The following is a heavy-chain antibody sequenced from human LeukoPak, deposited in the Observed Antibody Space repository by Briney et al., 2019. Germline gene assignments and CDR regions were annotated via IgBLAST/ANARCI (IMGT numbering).Heavy chain of an antibody. D-gene: IGHD3-22*01. CDR2: INSGSGTT. J-gene: IGHJ4*02. CDR1: GFIFSSAV. V-gene: IGHV3-23*01. CDR3: ARETDSSGYYYAY. Sequence: PGGSLRLSCAASGFIFSSAVMSWVRQAPGKELEWVSAINSGSGTTYAESVKGRFTISRDNSRNTLYLQMNTLRAEDTAVYYCARETDSSGYYYAYWGQGTLVTVSS.